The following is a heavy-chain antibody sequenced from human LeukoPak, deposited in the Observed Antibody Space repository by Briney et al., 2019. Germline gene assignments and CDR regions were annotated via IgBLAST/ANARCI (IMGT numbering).Heavy chain of an antibody. Sequence: ASVKVSCKAAGYTFTSYGISWVRQAPGQGREGRGWIGAYNGKTNYAQKRQGRVTITTDTSTSTAYMELRSLRSDHTAVYYCAREGQYYGPGGDYWGQGTLVTVSS. V-gene: IGHV1-18*01. CDR1: GYTFTSYG. J-gene: IGHJ4*02. D-gene: IGHD3-10*01. CDR2: IGAYNGKT. CDR3: AREGQYYGPGGDY.